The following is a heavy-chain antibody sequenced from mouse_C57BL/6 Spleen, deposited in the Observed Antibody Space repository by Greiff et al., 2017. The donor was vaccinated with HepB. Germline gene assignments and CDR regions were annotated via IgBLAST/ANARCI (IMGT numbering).Heavy chain of an antibody. D-gene: IGHD1-1*02. V-gene: IGHV1-4*01. CDR1: GYTFTSYT. J-gene: IGHJ1*03. Sequence: QVQLKESGAELARPGASVKMSCKASGYTFTSYTMHWVKQRPGQGLEWIGYINPSSGYTKYNQKFKDKATLTADKSSSTAYMQLSSLTSEDSAVYYCARDYGQRYFDVWGTGTTVTVSS. CDR2: INPSSGYT. CDR3: ARDYGQRYFDV.